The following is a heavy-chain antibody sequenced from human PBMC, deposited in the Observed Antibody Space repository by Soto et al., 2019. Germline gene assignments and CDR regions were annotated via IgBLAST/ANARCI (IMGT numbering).Heavy chain of an antibody. CDR1: GFTFSSYG. J-gene: IGHJ3*02. V-gene: IGHV3-30*18. Sequence: GGSLRLSCAASGFTFSSYGMHWVRQAPGKGLEWVAVISYDGSNKYYADSVKGRFTISRDNSKNTLYLQMNSLRAEDTAVYYCAKPLLSIAAAADAFDIWGQGTMVTVSS. CDR3: AKPLLSIAAAADAFDI. CDR2: ISYDGSNK. D-gene: IGHD6-13*01.